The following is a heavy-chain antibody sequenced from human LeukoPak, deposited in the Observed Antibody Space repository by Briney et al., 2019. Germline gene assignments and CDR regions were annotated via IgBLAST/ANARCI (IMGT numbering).Heavy chain of an antibody. Sequence: PGGSLRLSCAASGFTFSSYSMNWVRQAPGKGREGVASISSSSSYIYYADSVKGRFTISRDNAKNSLYLQMNSLRAEDTAVYYCARGRVDYYGSGSPYYYGMDVWGQGTTVTVSS. CDR1: GFTFSSYS. V-gene: IGHV3-21*01. CDR2: ISSSSSYI. J-gene: IGHJ6*02. D-gene: IGHD3-10*01. CDR3: ARGRVDYYGSGSPYYYGMDV.